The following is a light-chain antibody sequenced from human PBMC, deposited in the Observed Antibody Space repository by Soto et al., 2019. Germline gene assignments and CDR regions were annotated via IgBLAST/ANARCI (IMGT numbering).Light chain of an antibody. CDR2: GAS. Sequence: EIVLTQSPGTLSLSPGERATLSCRASQSISSSYLAWYQQKPGQAPRLLIYGASKRATGIPDRFSGSGSGTDFTLTISRLESEDIAVYSWHQYGSAPAWTFGQGTKVEIK. J-gene: IGKJ1*01. CDR1: QSISSSY. V-gene: IGKV3-20*01. CDR3: HQYGSAPAWT.